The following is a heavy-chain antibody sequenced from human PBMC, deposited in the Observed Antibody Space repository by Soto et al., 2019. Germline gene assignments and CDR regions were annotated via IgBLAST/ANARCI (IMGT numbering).Heavy chain of an antibody. V-gene: IGHV4-39*01. CDR1: GGPISTKDYH. J-gene: IGHJ6*02. D-gene: IGHD1-26*01. CDR2: IFYTGTT. Sequence: QLQLQQSGPGLVKPSETLSLTCTVSGGPISTKDYHWAWIRQPPGEGLDWIASIFYTGTTYYKSSLRSRLTISIDTSKMQFSLQLSSVTDTDTAIYYCVRHSGAGSANYLGMDVWGQGTTVTVSS. CDR3: VRHSGAGSANYLGMDV.